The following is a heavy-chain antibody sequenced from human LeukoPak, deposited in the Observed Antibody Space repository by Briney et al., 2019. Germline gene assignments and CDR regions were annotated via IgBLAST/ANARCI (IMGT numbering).Heavy chain of an antibody. J-gene: IGHJ5*02. CDR1: GGSISNSNYY. V-gene: IGHV4-39*01. D-gene: IGHD1-26*01. Sequence: SETLSLTCTVSGGSISNSNYYWGWIRQPPGKGLEWIGSMYYGANTYHNPSLKSRVTISVDTSKNQFSLKLNSGTAADTAVYYCARLSATSIRFDPWGQGTLVTVSS. CDR3: ARLSATSIRFDP. CDR2: MYYGANT.